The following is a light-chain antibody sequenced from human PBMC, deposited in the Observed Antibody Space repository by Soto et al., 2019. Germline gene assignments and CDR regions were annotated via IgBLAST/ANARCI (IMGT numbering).Light chain of an antibody. J-gene: IGLJ1*01. Sequence: QSVLAQPSSVSGSPGQSITISCTGTSTDVGGYNYVSWYQHHSGKAPKLLIYEVTNRPSGISDRFSGSKSVNTASLTISGLQAEDESDYYCGSYSSTETPFVFRTGTKVTVL. CDR3: GSYSSTETPFV. CDR1: STDVGGYNY. V-gene: IGLV2-14*01. CDR2: EVT.